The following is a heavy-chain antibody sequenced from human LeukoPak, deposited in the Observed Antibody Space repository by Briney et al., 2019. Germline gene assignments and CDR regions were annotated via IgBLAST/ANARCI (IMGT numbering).Heavy chain of an antibody. CDR1: AFTFSSYG. Sequence: PGGSLRLSCAASAFTFSSYGMHWVRQAPGKGLEWVAFNRYDGSNKYYADSVKGRFTISRDNSKNTLYLQMSGLRAEDTAIYYCATGAYFDHWGQGALVTVSS. CDR2: NRYDGSNK. CDR3: ATGAYFDH. V-gene: IGHV3-30*02. J-gene: IGHJ4*02.